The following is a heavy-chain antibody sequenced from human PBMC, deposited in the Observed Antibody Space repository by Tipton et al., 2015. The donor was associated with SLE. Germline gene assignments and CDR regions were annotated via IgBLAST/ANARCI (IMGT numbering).Heavy chain of an antibody. J-gene: IGHJ5*02. V-gene: IGHV4-59*01. CDR1: GGSMNTYY. CDR3: VRGGTVFGVVLNWFDP. CDR2: FYYSGSA. Sequence: TLSLTCTVSGGSMNTYYWNWIRQFPGKGLEWIGYFYYSGSANYNPSLKSRVTISLDKSKNQFSLRLTSVTAADTAVYYCVRGGTVFGVVLNWFDPWGQGTLVVVSS. D-gene: IGHD3-3*01.